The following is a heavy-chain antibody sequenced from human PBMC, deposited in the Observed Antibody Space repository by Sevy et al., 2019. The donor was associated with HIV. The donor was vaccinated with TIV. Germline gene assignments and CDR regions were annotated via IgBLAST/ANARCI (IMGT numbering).Heavy chain of an antibody. J-gene: IGHJ6*02. CDR1: AGTFSSYV. D-gene: IGHD6-19*01. Sequence: ASVKVSCRASAGTFSSYVISWVRQAPGQGLEWMGRIIPIVGRVNYAQKFQDRVTMTADKSTSTVYMELWRLRPDDTAVYFCTGREQSIAVAGLVMHYYGMDVWGQGTTVTVSS. CDR2: IIPIVGRV. CDR3: TGREQSIAVAGLVMHYYGMDV. V-gene: IGHV1-69*04.